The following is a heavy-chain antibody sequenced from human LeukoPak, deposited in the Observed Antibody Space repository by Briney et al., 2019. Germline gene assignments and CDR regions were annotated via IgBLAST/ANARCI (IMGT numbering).Heavy chain of an antibody. CDR1: GFTLSSYA. CDR2: ISGSDGST. CDR3: AKDVVATISEGGYYFDF. D-gene: IGHD5-12*01. J-gene: IGHJ4*02. V-gene: IGHV3-23*01. Sequence: GGSLRLSCAASGFTLSSYAMSWVRQAPGKGLGWVSGISGSDGSTHYADSVKGRFTISRDSSNNRLFLQMNRLRAEDTAIYYCAKDVVATISEGGYYFDFWGQGTLVTVSS.